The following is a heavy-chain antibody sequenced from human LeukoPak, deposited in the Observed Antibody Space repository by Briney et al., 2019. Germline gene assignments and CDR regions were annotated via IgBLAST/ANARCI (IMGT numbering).Heavy chain of an antibody. CDR1: GYTFTSYY. Sequence: ASVKVSCKASGYTFTSYYMHWVRQAPGQGLEWMGIINPSGGSTSYAQKFQGRVTMTRDTSTSTAYMELRSLRSDDTAVYYCARIRYYDILTTEPWGQGTLVTVSS. CDR2: INPSGGST. CDR3: ARIRYYDILTTEP. V-gene: IGHV1-46*01. J-gene: IGHJ5*02. D-gene: IGHD3-9*01.